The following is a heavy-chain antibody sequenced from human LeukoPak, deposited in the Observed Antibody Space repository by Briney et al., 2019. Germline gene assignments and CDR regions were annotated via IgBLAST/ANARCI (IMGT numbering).Heavy chain of an antibody. CDR3: AEINLVEEGGRFVNWLDP. Sequence: GASVKVSCKASGGIFRSYGVGWVRQAPGQGLEWMGGITDMFRTGNYAQKFQGRVAITTDESTRTAYMELSSLTFEDTAVYYCAEINLVEEGGRFVNWLDPWGQGTLVTVSS. D-gene: IGHD1-26*01. V-gene: IGHV1-69*05. CDR2: ITDMFRTG. J-gene: IGHJ5*02. CDR1: GGIFRSYG.